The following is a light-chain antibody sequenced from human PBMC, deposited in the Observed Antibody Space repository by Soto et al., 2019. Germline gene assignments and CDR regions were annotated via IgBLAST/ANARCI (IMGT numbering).Light chain of an antibody. V-gene: IGKV3-15*01. CDR1: QSVSSK. Sequence: EIVMTQSPAPLSLSPGEIATLSCRASQSVSSKLAWYQQRPGQAPRLLIYDAASRATGVPARFSGSGSGTEFTLTISSLKSEDFAVYYCQQYNNWHTITFGQGTRLEIK. CDR3: QQYNNWHTIT. J-gene: IGKJ5*01. CDR2: DAA.